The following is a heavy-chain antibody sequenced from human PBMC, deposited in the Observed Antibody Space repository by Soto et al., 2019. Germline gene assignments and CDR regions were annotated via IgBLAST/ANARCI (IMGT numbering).Heavy chain of an antibody. CDR2: ISAYNGNT. CDR1: GGTFSSYA. J-gene: IGHJ4*02. D-gene: IGHD1-7*01. V-gene: IGHV1-18*01. CDR3: ARSWNYVPFDY. Sequence: ASVKVSCKASGGTFSSYAISWVRQAPGQGLEWMGWISAYNGNTNYAQKLQGRVTMTTDTSTSTAYMELRSLRSDDTAVYYCARSWNYVPFDYWGQGTLVTVSS.